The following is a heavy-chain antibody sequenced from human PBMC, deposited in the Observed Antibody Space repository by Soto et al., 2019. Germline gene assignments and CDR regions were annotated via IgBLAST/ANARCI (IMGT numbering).Heavy chain of an antibody. Sequence: SETLSLTCTVSGGSISSYYWSWIRQSPGKGLERIGYIYYSGSTNYNPSLKSRVTISVGTSKNQFSLKLSSVTAADAAVYYCARHGEHSSSWYFDYWGQGTQVTVS. D-gene: IGHD6-13*01. CDR2: IYYSGST. CDR1: GGSISSYY. J-gene: IGHJ4*02. V-gene: IGHV4-59*08. CDR3: ARHGEHSSSWYFDY.